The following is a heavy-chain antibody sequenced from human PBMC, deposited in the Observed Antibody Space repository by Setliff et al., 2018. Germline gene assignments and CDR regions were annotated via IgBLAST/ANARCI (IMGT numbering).Heavy chain of an antibody. D-gene: IGHD3-9*01. J-gene: IGHJ5*02. V-gene: IGHV3-23*01. CDR1: GFSFSSYA. CDR2: TSGGGGFST. CDR3: AKDASYYDILTGANYLDT. Sequence: PGGSLSLSCAASGFSFSSYAMSWVRQAPGKGLEWVSTTSGGGGFSTYYADTVKGRFTISRDNSNLFLQMNNLRAEDTAFYFCAKDASYYDILTGANYLDTWGRGTLVTVSS.